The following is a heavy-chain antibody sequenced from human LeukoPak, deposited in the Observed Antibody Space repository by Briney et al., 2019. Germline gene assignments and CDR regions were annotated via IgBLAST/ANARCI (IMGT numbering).Heavy chain of an antibody. V-gene: IGHV3-11*01. CDR1: GFSFSDYY. CDR3: AQNNYDFWSGYSDWYFDL. J-gene: IGHJ2*01. Sequence: GGSLRLSCEASGFSFSDYYMSWIRQAPGKGLEWVSYISSSGSTIYYADPVKGRFTISRDNAKNSLYLQMNSLRAEDTAVYYCAQNNYDFWSGYSDWYFDLWGRGTLVTVSS. CDR2: ISSSGSTI. D-gene: IGHD3-3*01.